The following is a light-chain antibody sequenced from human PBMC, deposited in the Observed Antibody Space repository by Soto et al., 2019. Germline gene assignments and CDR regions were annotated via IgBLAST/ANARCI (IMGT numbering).Light chain of an antibody. CDR1: QSVSSN. CDR2: GAS. CDR3: QQYDNWPGT. Sequence: ETVMTQSPATLSVSPGERATLSCRASQSVSSNLAWYQQKPGQAPRLLIYGASSRATGSPARFSGSGSGTEFPLTISNLQSEDFAVYYCQQYDNWPGTFGQGTKLEIK. V-gene: IGKV3-15*01. J-gene: IGKJ2*01.